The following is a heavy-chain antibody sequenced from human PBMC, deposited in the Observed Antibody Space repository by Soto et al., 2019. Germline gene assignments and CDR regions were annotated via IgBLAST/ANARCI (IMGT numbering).Heavy chain of an antibody. J-gene: IGHJ1*01. V-gene: IGHV4-31*03. CDR2: IYYSGST. Sequence: TLSLTCTVSGGSISSGGYYWSWIRQHPGKGLEWIGYIYYSGSTYYNPSLKSRVTISVDTSKNQFSLKLSSVTAADTAVYYCARSPPSGYYDSSGYREYFQHWGQGTLVTVSS. CDR1: GGSISSGGYY. CDR3: ARSPPSGYYDSSGYREYFQH. D-gene: IGHD3-22*01.